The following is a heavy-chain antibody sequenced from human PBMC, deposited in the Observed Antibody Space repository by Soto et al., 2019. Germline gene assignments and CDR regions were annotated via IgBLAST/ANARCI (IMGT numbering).Heavy chain of an antibody. Sequence: ASVKVSCKTSGYTFTSYYMHWVRQAPGQGLEWMGIINPSGGSTSYAQKFQGRVTMTRDTSTSIVYMELSSLRSEDTAVYYCARVYRGQYDILTGLYGMDVWGQGTTVTVSS. J-gene: IGHJ6*02. D-gene: IGHD3-9*01. CDR2: INPSGGST. CDR1: GYTFTSYY. V-gene: IGHV1-46*01. CDR3: ARVYRGQYDILTGLYGMDV.